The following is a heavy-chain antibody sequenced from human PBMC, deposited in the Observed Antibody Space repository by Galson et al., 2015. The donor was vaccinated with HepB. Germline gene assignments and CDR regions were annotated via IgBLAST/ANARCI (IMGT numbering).Heavy chain of an antibody. CDR1: GYTFSGYS. J-gene: IGHJ5*02. Sequence: SVKVSCKASGYTFSGYSITWVRQAPGQGLEWMGWINAYNRNTDYARQLQGRVTMTTDTSTSTAYMELKSLRSDDTAVYYCARGALVVVVDATQNNWFDPWGQGTLVTVSS. V-gene: IGHV1-18*01. CDR3: ARGALVVVVDATQNNWFDP. CDR2: INAYNRNT. D-gene: IGHD2-15*01.